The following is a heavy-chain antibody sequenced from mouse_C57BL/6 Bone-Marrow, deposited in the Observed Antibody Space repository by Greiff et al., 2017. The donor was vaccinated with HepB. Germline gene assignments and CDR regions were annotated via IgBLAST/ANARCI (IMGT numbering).Heavy chain of an antibody. CDR1: GYTFTDHT. CDR3: ARGSWLLPSYYAMDY. CDR2: IYPRDGST. Sequence: VQLQQSDAELVKPGASVKISCKVSGYTFTDHTIHWMKQRPEQGLEWIGYIYPRDGSTKYNEKFKGKATLTADKSSSTAYMQLSSLTSEDSAVYYCARGSWLLPSYYAMDYWGQGTSVTVSS. J-gene: IGHJ4*01. D-gene: IGHD2-3*01. V-gene: IGHV1-78*01.